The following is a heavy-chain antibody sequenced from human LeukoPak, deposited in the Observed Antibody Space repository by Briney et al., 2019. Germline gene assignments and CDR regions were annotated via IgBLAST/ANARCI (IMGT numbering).Heavy chain of an antibody. CDR2: TYYRSKWYY. J-gene: IGHJ6*02. V-gene: IGHV6-1*01. Sequence: SPTLSLTYAISGDSVSSISVAWNWLRQSPSRGLEWLGRTYYRSKWYYEYAVSVKSRINISPDTSKNQFSLQLTSVTPEDTAVYYCSLARSEYHYGMDVWGQGTTVTVSS. CDR1: GDSVSSISVA. CDR3: SLARSEYHYGMDV.